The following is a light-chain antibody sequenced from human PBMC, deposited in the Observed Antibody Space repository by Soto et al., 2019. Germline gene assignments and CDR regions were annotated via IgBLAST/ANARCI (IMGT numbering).Light chain of an antibody. CDR2: AGY. J-gene: IGKJ4*01. Sequence: IQFTQSPSSLSASVGDRVTITCRASQGSGSSLAWYQQKPGKAPTLLIYAGYTLQSGVPSRFSGSGSGTDFTLTISNLQPEDFATYYCQQFNDYPRTFGGGTKVEIK. CDR3: QQFNDYPRT. V-gene: IGKV1-9*01. CDR1: QGSGSS.